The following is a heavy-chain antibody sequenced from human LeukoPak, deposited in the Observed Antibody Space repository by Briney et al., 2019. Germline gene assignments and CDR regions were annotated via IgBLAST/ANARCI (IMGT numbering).Heavy chain of an antibody. CDR3: AKGRFVQPENWFDP. V-gene: IGHV3-30*18. CDR1: GFTFSSYG. D-gene: IGHD1-1*01. J-gene: IGHJ5*02. CDR2: ISYDGSNK. Sequence: QSGGSLRLSCAASGFTFSSYGMHWVRQAPGKGLEWVAVISYDGSNKYFADSVKGRFTISRDNSKNTLYLQMNSLRAEDTAVYYCAKGRFVQPENWFDPWGQGTLVTVSS.